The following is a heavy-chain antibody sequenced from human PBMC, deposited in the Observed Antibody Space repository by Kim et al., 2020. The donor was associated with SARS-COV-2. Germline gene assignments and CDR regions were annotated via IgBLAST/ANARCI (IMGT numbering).Heavy chain of an antibody. J-gene: IGHJ4*02. D-gene: IGHD6-13*01. Sequence: GESLKISCKGSGYTFSNYWIGWVRQMPGKGLEWMGIIYPDDSDSKYSPAFQGQVTISADKSINTAYVQWSSLKASDSAMYYCARRGSIAADHDYWGQGTLVTVSS. CDR3: ARRGSIAADHDY. V-gene: IGHV5-51*01. CDR1: GYTFSNYW. CDR2: IYPDDSDS.